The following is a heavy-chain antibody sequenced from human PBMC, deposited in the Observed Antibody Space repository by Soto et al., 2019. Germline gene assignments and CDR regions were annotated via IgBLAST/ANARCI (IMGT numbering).Heavy chain of an antibody. CDR2: IKSKTAGGTT. Sequence: EAQLVESGGDLVKRGGSLRLSCAASGITISNVWLPWVRQAPGKGLEWVGRIKSKTAGGTTDYAAPVKGRFTISRDDSNNTLDLQMNSLKTEDTAVYYCATELGRIVNWGQGTLVTVSS. J-gene: IGHJ4*02. D-gene: IGHD2-15*01. CDR3: ATELGRIVN. V-gene: IGHV3-15*01. CDR1: GITISNVW.